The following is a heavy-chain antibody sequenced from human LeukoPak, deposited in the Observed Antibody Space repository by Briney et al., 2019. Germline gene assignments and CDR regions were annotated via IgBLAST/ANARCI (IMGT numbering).Heavy chain of an antibody. J-gene: IGHJ4*02. D-gene: IGHD3-22*01. CDR2: IKQDGSEK. Sequence: ESLKISCAASGFTFSSYWMSWVRQAPGKGLEWVANIKQDGSEKYYVDSVKGRFTISRDNAKNSLYLQMNSLRAEDTAVYYCARDSMVTMIVVAPDYWGQGTLVTVSS. V-gene: IGHV3-7*05. CDR3: ARDSMVTMIVVAPDY. CDR1: GFTFSSYW.